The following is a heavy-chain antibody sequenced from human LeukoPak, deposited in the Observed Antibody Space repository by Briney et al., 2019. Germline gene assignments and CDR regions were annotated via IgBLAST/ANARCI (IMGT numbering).Heavy chain of an antibody. V-gene: IGHV4-4*02. CDR1: GGSISSSNW. CDR3: ARSTGYYDSSGYYPGGDYYYYYMDV. Sequence: PSETLSLTCAVSGGSISSSNWWSWVRQPPGKGLEWIGEIYHSGSTNYNPSLKSRVTISVDKSKNQFSLKLSSVTAADTAVYYCARSTGYYDSSGYYPGGDYYYYYMDVWGRGTTVTVSS. CDR2: IYHSGST. J-gene: IGHJ6*03. D-gene: IGHD3-22*01.